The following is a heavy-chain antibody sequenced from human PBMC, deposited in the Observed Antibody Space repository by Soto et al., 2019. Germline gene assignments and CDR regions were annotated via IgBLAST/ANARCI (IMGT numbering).Heavy chain of an antibody. CDR2: IYYTGST. Sequence: PSETLSLTCTVSGGSIRSYFWSWIRQHPGKGLERIGYIYYTGSTNYNHSLKSRVTISVDTSKNQFSLQLSSVTAADTAVYYCANFNWYLDLWGRGTLVTAPQ. CDR1: GGSIRSYF. V-gene: IGHV4-59*01. J-gene: IGHJ2*01. CDR3: ANFNWYLDL.